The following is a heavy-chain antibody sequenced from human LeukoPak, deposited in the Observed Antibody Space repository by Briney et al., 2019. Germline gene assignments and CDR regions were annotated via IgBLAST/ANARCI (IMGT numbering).Heavy chain of an antibody. CDR1: GFTFSSYA. V-gene: IGHV3-23*01. J-gene: IGHJ4*02. Sequence: GGSLRLSCAASGFTFSSYAMSWVRQAPVKGLEWVSAIAGSSDSTYYVDSVKGRFTISRDNSKNTLYLQMNSLRVEDTAVYYCAKDSSYHGQWGQGTLVTVSS. D-gene: IGHD3-16*02. CDR2: IAGSSDST. CDR3: AKDSSYHGQ.